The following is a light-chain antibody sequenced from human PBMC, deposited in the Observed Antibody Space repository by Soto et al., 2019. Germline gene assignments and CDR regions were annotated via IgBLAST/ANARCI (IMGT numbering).Light chain of an antibody. J-gene: IGKJ1*01. Sequence: ETVMTQSPATLSVSPGEGATLSCRASQSVNSNLAWYQQKLGQAPRVLIFGASTRATGIPARFSGSGSGTEFTLTISSLQSEDFAVYYCQQYYNWPRTFGQGTKVDIK. CDR1: QSVNSN. CDR2: GAS. V-gene: IGKV3-15*01. CDR3: QQYYNWPRT.